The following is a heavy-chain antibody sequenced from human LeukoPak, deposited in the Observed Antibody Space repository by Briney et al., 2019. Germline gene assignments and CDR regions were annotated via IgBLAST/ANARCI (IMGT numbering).Heavy chain of an antibody. V-gene: IGHV3-21*01. J-gene: IGHJ4*02. Sequence: GSLRLSCAASGFTFKTYAMSWVRQAPGKGPEWVSSISSSSSYIYYADSVKGRFTISRDNAKNSLYLQMNSLRAEDTAVYYCARIGYSSSSLDYWGQGTLVTVSS. CDR1: GFTFKTYA. CDR3: ARIGYSSSSLDY. D-gene: IGHD6-13*01. CDR2: ISSSSSYI.